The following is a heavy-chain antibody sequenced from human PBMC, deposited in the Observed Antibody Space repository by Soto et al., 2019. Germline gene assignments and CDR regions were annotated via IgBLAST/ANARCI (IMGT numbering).Heavy chain of an antibody. V-gene: IGHV4-30-2*01. Sequence: PSETLSLTCAVSGGSISSGGYSWSWIRQPPGKGLEWIGYIYHSGSTYYNPSLKSRVTISVDRSENQFSLKLSSVTAADTAVYYCASYGDYDFDYWGQGTLVTVSS. CDR2: IYHSGST. J-gene: IGHJ4*02. CDR3: ASYGDYDFDY. D-gene: IGHD4-17*01. CDR1: GGSISSGGYS.